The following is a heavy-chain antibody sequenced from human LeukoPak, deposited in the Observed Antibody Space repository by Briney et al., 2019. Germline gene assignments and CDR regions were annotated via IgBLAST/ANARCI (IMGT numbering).Heavy chain of an antibody. J-gene: IGHJ4*02. CDR3: ASRAVTPFDY. CDR2: IIPIFGTA. V-gene: IGHV1-69*13. Sequence: GASVKVSCKASGGTFSSYAISWVRQAPGQGLEWMGGIIPIFGTANYAQKFQGRVTITADESTSTAYMELSSLRSEDTAAYYCASRAVTPFDYWGQGTLVTVSS. D-gene: IGHD4-17*01. CDR1: GGTFSSYA.